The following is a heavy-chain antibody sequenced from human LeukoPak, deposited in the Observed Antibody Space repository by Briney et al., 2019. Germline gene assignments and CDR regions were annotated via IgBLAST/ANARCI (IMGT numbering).Heavy chain of an antibody. CDR2: INHNGNVN. D-gene: IGHD3-16*01. V-gene: IGHV3-7*03. Sequence: HPGGSLRLFCAASGFTFSSYWMNWARQAPGKGLEWVASINHNGNVNYYVDSVKGRFTISRDNAKNSLYLQMSNLRAVDTAVYFCARGGGLDVWGQGATVTVSS. CDR1: GFTFSSYW. CDR3: ARGGGLDV. J-gene: IGHJ6*02.